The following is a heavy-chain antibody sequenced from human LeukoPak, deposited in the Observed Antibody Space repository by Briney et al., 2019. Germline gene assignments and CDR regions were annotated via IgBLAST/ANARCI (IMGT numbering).Heavy chain of an antibody. Sequence: PSETLSLTCAVYGGSFSGYYWSWIRQPPGKGLEWVGYIYYSGSPTYNPSLKSRVAISIHTSKKHFSLKLSSVTAADTAVYYCARSIVVAGFVSDYYYYGMDVWGQGTTVTVSS. CDR3: ARSIVVAGFVSDYYYYGMDV. J-gene: IGHJ6*02. CDR2: IYYSGSP. CDR1: GGSFSGYY. D-gene: IGHD6-19*01. V-gene: IGHV4-59*08.